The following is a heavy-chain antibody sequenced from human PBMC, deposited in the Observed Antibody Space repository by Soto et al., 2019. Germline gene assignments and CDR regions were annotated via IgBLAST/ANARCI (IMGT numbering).Heavy chain of an antibody. J-gene: IGHJ4*02. D-gene: IGHD3-22*01. CDR1: GGSISSYY. V-gene: IGHV4-59*12. CDR2: IYYSGST. Sequence: SETLSLTCTVSGGSISSYYWSWIRQPPGKGLEWIGYIYYSGSTNYNPSLKSRVTISVDTSKNQFSLKLSSVTAADTAVYYCARESYYYDSSGADFDYWGQGTLVTVSS. CDR3: ARESYYYDSSGADFDY.